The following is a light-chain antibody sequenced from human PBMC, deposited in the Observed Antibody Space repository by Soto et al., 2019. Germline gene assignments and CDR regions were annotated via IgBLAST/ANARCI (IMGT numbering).Light chain of an antibody. CDR3: AAWDDSLNGVV. CDR1: CSNIGSNT. CDR2: SNN. Sequence: QSVLTQPPSASGTPGQRVTISCSGSCSNIGSNTVNWYQQLPGTAPKLLIYSNNQRPSGVPDRFSGSKSGTSASLAISGLQSEDEDDYYCAAWDDSLNGVVFGGGTKLTVL. V-gene: IGLV1-44*01. J-gene: IGLJ2*01.